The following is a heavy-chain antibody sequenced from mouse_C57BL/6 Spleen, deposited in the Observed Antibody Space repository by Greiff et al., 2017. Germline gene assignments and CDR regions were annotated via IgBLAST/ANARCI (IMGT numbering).Heavy chain of an antibody. CDR1: GFTFSDYG. CDR2: ISSGSSTI. D-gene: IGHD1-1*01. CDR3: AREYGSSHYYATDY. V-gene: IGHV5-17*01. Sequence: EVKLMESGGGLVKPGGSLKLSCAASGFTFSDYGMHWVRQAPEKGLEWVAYISSGSSTIYYADTVKGRFTISRDNAKNTLFLQMTSLRSEDTAMYYCAREYGSSHYYATDYWGQGTSVTVSS. J-gene: IGHJ4*01.